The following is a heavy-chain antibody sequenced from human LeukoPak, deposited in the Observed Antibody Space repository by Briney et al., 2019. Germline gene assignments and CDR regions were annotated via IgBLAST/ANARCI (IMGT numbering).Heavy chain of an antibody. J-gene: IGHJ4*02. CDR2: SYYSGIT. CDR3: ARGEPVGY. Sequence: SETLSLTCTVSGGSISSYYWSWIRQSPGKGLEWIGYSYYSGITSYNPSLKSRVTMSVDKSKNQFSLKVNSVTAADTAVYYCARGEPVGYWGQGTLVTVSS. V-gene: IGHV4-59*01. D-gene: IGHD1-14*01. CDR1: GGSISSYY.